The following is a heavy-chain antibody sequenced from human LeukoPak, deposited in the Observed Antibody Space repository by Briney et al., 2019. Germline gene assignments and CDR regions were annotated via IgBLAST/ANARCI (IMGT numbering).Heavy chain of an antibody. Sequence: PSETLSLTCTVSSASISSNYWSWIRQPPGKGLEWIGYIYYSGSTNYNPSLKSRVTISVDTSKNQFSLRLSSVTAADTAVYYCARVTGYIVEDYFDYWGQGTLVTVSS. J-gene: IGHJ4*02. D-gene: IGHD3-22*01. CDR1: SASISSNY. CDR2: IYYSGST. CDR3: ARVTGYIVEDYFDY. V-gene: IGHV4-59*01.